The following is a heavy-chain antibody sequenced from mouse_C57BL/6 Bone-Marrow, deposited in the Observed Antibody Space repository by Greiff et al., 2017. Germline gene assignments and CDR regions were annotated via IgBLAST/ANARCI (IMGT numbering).Heavy chain of an antibody. V-gene: IGHV1-59*01. D-gene: IGHD1-2*01. J-gene: IGHJ3*01. CDR2: IDPSDSYT. CDR1: GYTFTSYW. Sequence: QVQLQQPGAELVRPGTSVKLSCKASGYTFTSYWMPWVKQRPGQGLEWIGVIDPSDSYTNYNQKFKGKATLTVDTSSSTAYLQLSSLTSEDSAVYYCARSLLRIAYWGQGTLVTVSA. CDR3: ARSLLRIAY.